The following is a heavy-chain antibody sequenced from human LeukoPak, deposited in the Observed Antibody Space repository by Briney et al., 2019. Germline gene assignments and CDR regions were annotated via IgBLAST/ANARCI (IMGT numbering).Heavy chain of an antibody. Sequence: SETLSLTCTVSGGSISGSFYSWGWVRQPPGKGLEWIGTISSAGSTYYNPSLKSRLTISVDTSKTHFSLRLSSVTAADTAVYYCARLGIRYNWSPEYGLDIWGQGTMVTVSS. D-gene: IGHD1-20*01. CDR3: ARLGIRYNWSPEYGLDI. CDR1: GGSISGSFYS. CDR2: ISSAGST. V-gene: IGHV4-39*02. J-gene: IGHJ3*02.